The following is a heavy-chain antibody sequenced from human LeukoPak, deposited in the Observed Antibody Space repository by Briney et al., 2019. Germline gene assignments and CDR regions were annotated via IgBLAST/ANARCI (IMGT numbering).Heavy chain of an antibody. J-gene: IGHJ4*02. D-gene: IGHD6-13*01. CDR1: GFTFSTYW. V-gene: IGHV3-74*01. Sequence: PGGSLRLSCAASGFTFSTYWMHWVRQAPGKGLVWVSRINGDGGSRNYADSVKGRFTISRDNAENTLYLQMSSLRVEDTAVYYCASASSHRTAAGGDYWGQGTLVTVST. CDR3: ASASSHRTAAGGDY. CDR2: INGDGGSR.